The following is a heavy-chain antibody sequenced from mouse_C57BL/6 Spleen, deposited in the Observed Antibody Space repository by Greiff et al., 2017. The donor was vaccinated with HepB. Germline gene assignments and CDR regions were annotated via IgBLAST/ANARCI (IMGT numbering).Heavy chain of an antibody. J-gene: IGHJ3*01. D-gene: IGHD2-4*01. V-gene: IGHV1-18*01. CDR2: INPNNGGT. CDR3: ARSCYDHDETWFAY. Sequence: VQLKQSGPELVKPGASVKIPCKASGYTFTDYNMDWVKQSHGKSLEWIGDINPNNGGTIYNQKFKGKATLTVDKSSSTAYMELRSLTSEDTAVYYCARSCYDHDETWFAYWGQGTLVTVSA. CDR1: GYTFTDYN.